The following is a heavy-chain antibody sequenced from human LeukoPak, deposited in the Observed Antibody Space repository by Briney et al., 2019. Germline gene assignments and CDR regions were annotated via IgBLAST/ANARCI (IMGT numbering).Heavy chain of an antibody. CDR3: ARGPVYGSGMY. D-gene: IGHD3-10*01. CDR2: IYYSGST. Sequence: PSETLSLTCTVSGGSISSYYWSWIRQPPGKGLEWIGYIYYSGSTNYNPSLKSRVTISVDTSKNQFSLKLSSVTAADTAVYYCARGPVYGSGMYWGQGTLVTVSS. CDR1: GGSISSYY. J-gene: IGHJ4*02. V-gene: IGHV4-59*01.